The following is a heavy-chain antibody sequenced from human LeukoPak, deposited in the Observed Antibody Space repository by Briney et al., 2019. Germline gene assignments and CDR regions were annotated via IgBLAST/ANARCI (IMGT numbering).Heavy chain of an antibody. V-gene: IGHV5-51*01. CDR2: IYPGDSDT. J-gene: IGHJ4*02. CDR3: ARRTENSSWSKWYYFDY. CDR1: GYSFTSYW. Sequence: GETLKISCKGSGYSFTSYWVGWVRQMPGKGLERMGIIYPGDSDTRYSPSFQGQVTISADKSISTAYLQWSSLKASDTAMYYCARRTENSSWSKWYYFDYWGQGTLVTVSS. D-gene: IGHD6-13*01.